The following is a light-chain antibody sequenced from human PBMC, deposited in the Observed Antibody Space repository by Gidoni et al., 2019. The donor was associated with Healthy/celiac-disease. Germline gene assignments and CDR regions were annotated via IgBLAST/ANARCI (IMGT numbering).Light chain of an antibody. CDR1: QSVSSSY. V-gene: IGKV3-20*01. CDR2: GAS. Sequence: IVSTQSPGTLSLSPGERATLSCRASQSVSSSYLAWYQQKPGQAPRLLIYGASSRATGIPDRFSGSGSGTDFTLTISRLEPEDFAVYYCQQYGSSPRYTFGQXTKLEIK. CDR3: QQYGSSPRYT. J-gene: IGKJ2*01.